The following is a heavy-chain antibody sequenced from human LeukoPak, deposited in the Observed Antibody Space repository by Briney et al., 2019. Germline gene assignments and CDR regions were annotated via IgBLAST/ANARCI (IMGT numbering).Heavy chain of an antibody. D-gene: IGHD3-10*01. Sequence: GGSLRLSCAASGFTFSGYALHWVRQAPGKGLEYVSAISSNGGSTYYADSVKDRFTISRDNSNNTLFLLMGGLRAEDMAVYYCARAHRTMVQGAYDYWGQGTLVTVSS. CDR1: GFTFSGYA. V-gene: IGHV3-64*02. CDR3: ARAHRTMVQGAYDY. CDR2: ISSNGGST. J-gene: IGHJ4*02.